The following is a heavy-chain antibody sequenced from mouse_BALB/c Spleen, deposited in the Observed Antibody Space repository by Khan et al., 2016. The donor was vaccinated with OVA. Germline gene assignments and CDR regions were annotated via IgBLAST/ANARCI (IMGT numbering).Heavy chain of an antibody. J-gene: IGHJ4*01. CDR3: ARSADGYYGAMDY. Sequence: VQLQQSGAELARPGASVKLSCKASGYTFTSYWMQWVKQRPGQGLEWIGAIYPGDGDTRYTQKFKGKATLTVDKSSSTAYMQLSSLASEDSAVYYCARSADGYYGAMDYWGQGTSVTVSS. D-gene: IGHD2-3*01. CDR1: GYTFTSYW. V-gene: IGHV1-87*01. CDR2: IYPGDGDT.